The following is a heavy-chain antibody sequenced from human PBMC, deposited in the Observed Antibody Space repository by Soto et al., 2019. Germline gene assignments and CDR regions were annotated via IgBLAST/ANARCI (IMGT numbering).Heavy chain of an antibody. CDR2: ISYDGSKK. CDR1: GFTFSSYV. V-gene: IGHV3-30*03. D-gene: IGHD6-19*01. Sequence: GGSLRLSCAASGFTFSSYVMHWVRQAPGKGLEWVALISYDGSKKYYSDSVKGRFTISRDNSKNTLFLEMNSLRAEDTAVYYCASERKVAGIRPTGLAYWGQGALVTVSS. J-gene: IGHJ4*02. CDR3: ASERKVAGIRPTGLAY.